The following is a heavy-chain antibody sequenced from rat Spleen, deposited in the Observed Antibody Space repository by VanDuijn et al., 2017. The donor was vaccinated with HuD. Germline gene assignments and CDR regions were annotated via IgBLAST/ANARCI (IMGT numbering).Heavy chain of an antibody. Sequence: EVQLVESGGGLVQPGRSLKVSCATSGFTFSNYGMAWVLQAPTTGLEWIASISYDGNTTYYRDSVKGRFTISRDSAKSTLYLQMASLRSEDTATYYCAKEGLYSSLDYWGQGVMVTVSS. J-gene: IGHJ2*01. D-gene: IGHD1-2*01. CDR3: AKEGLYSSLDY. CDR1: GFTFSNYG. CDR2: ISYDGNTT. V-gene: IGHV5-29*01.